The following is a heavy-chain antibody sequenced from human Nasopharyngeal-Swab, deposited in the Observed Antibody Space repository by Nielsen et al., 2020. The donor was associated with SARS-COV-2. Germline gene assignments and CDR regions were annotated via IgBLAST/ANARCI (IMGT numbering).Heavy chain of an antibody. CDR1: GSSFTSYW. D-gene: IGHD6-13*01. CDR3: ASTTLAAVSMDV. CDR2: SDPSDSYT. Sequence: GGSLRLSCKGSGSSFTSYWISRVRQMHGKGLEWMGRSDPSDSYTNYSPSFQGHVTISADKSTSTAYLQWSSLKASDTAMYYWASTTLAAVSMDVWGQGTTVTVSS. J-gene: IGHJ6*02. V-gene: IGHV5-10-1*01.